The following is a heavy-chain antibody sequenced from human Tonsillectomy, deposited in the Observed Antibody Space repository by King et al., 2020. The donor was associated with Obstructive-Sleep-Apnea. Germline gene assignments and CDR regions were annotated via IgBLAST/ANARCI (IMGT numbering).Heavy chain of an antibody. CDR2: ISGSGGST. J-gene: IGHJ4*02. V-gene: IGHV3-23*04. Sequence: VQLVESGGGLVQPGGSLRLSCAASGFPFSSYAMSWVRQAPGKGLEWVSAISGSGGSTYYADSVKGRFTISRDNSKNTLYLQMNSLRAEDTAVYYCATSGRITMVRGARWGQGTLVTVSS. D-gene: IGHD3-10*01. CDR3: ATSGRITMVRGAR. CDR1: GFPFSSYA.